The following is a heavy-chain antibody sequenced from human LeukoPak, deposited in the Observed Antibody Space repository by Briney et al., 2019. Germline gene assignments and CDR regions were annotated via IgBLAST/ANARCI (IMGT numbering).Heavy chain of an antibody. D-gene: IGHD2-21*02. V-gene: IGHV3-74*01. CDR2: INPDGSIT. CDR1: GFTFSSSW. Sequence: PGGSLRLSCAASGFTFSSSWMHWVRQAPGKGLVWVSRINPDGSITSHADSVKGRFTISRDNAKNTVHLQMNSLRAEDTAVYYCARGVGGDRDYWGQGTLVTVSS. CDR3: ARGVGGDRDY. J-gene: IGHJ4*02.